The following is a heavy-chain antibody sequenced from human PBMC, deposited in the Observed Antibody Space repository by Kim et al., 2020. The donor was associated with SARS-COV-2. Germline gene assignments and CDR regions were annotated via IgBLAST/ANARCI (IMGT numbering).Heavy chain of an antibody. Sequence: GGSLRLSCAASGFTFSSYAMSWVRQAPGKGLEWVSAISGSGGSTYYADSVKGRFTISRDNSKNTLYLQMKSLRAEDTAVYYCAKSATVTTYYYYGMDVWGQGTTVTVSS. J-gene: IGHJ6*02. CDR2: ISGSGGST. D-gene: IGHD4-17*01. CDR3: AKSATVTTYYYYGMDV. V-gene: IGHV3-23*01. CDR1: GFTFSSYA.